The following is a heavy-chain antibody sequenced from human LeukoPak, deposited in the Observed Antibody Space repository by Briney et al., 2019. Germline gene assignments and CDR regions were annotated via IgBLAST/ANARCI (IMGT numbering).Heavy chain of an antibody. CDR3: ASGRQLGY. Sequence: GGSLRLSCAASGFTFSNYWLSWVRQAPGKGLEWVANIKEDGSEKYYVDSVKGRFTISRDNARNSLYLQMNSLRAENTAVYYCASGRQLGYWGQGTLVTVSS. D-gene: IGHD6-13*01. CDR1: GFTFSNYW. J-gene: IGHJ4*02. CDR2: IKEDGSEK. V-gene: IGHV3-7*01.